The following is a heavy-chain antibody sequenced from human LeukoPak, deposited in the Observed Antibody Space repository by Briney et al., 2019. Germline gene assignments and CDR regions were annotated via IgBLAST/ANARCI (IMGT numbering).Heavy chain of an antibody. V-gene: IGHV4-39*07. D-gene: IGHD4-11*01. CDR1: GGSISSGSYY. CDR2: IYYSGST. CDR3: ARGRVSSSTWHSTYYYYFYMDV. J-gene: IGHJ6*03. Sequence: PSEILSLTCTVSGGSISSGSYYWGWIRQPPGKGLEWIGSIYYSGSTYYKPSLKSRVTISLDTSKNQFSLKLSSVTAADTAVYFCARGRVSSSTWHSTYYYYFYMDVWGKGTTVTVSS.